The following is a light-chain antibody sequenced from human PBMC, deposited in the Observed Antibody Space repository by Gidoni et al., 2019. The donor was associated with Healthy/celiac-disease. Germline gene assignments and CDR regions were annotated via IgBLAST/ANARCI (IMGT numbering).Light chain of an antibody. V-gene: IGKV1-27*01. CDR1: QGISNY. CDR3: QKYNSATLT. Sequence: DIQMTQSPSSLSASVGDRVTITCRASQGISNYLAWYQQKPGKVPKLLIYAASTLPSGVPSRFSGSRSGTDFTLTISSMKTEDVETYYCQKYNSATLTFGQGTKVEIK. J-gene: IGKJ1*01. CDR2: AAS.